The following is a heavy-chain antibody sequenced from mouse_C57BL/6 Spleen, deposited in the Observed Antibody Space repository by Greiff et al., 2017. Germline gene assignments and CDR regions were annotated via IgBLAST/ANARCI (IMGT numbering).Heavy chain of an antibody. V-gene: IGHV1-53*01. CDR1: GYTFTSYW. J-gene: IGHJ3*01. Sequence: QVQLQQPGTELVKPGASVKLSCKASGYTFTSYWMHWVKQRPGQGLEWIGNINPSGGGTNYNEKFKSKTTLTVDKSSSTAYMQLSSLTSEDAAVYCCARSSGSWLAYWGQGTLVTVSA. D-gene: IGHD3-2*02. CDR3: ARSSGSWLAY. CDR2: INPSGGGT.